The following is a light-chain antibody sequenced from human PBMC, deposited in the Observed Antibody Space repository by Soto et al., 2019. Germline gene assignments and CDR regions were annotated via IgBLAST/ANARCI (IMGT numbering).Light chain of an antibody. J-gene: IGKJ1*01. Sequence: EIVMTQSPATLSVSPGERATLSCRASQSVSNKVAWYQQKPGQAPRLLIYGATSRATGIPDRFSGSGSGTDFTLTISRLEPEDFAVYYCHQYGSSPATFGQGTKVDI. V-gene: IGKV3-20*01. CDR1: QSVSNK. CDR3: HQYGSSPAT. CDR2: GAT.